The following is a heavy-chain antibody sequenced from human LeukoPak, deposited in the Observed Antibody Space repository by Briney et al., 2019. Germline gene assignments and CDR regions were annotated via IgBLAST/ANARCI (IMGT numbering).Heavy chain of an antibody. CDR3: AREDGDTTGTTGDY. V-gene: IGHV1-69*13. CDR2: ITPIFGTA. D-gene: IGHD1-1*01. J-gene: IGHJ4*02. CDR1: GGTFSSYA. Sequence: ASVKVSCKASGGTFSSYAISWVRQAPGQGLEWMGGITPIFGTANYAQKFQGRVTITADESTSTAYMELSSLRSEDTAVYYCAREDGDTTGTTGDYWGQGTLVTVSS.